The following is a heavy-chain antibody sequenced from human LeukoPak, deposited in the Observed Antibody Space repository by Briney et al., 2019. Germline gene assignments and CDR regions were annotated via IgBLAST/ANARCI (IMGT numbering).Heavy chain of an antibody. D-gene: IGHD3-16*01. Sequence: GGSLRLSCAASGFTVSGNYMSWVRQAPGQGREGVSVIYSSDNTSDIDSVKGGFTISRDNYNNTLYLQMNRLRAEDTAVYYCAGRRVLDASFDYWGQGTLVTVSS. V-gene: IGHV3-66*02. CDR3: AGRRVLDASFDY. J-gene: IGHJ4*02. CDR2: IYSSDNT. CDR1: GFTVSGNY.